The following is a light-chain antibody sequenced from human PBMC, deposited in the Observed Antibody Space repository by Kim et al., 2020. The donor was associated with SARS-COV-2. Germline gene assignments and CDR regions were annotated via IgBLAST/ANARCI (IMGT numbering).Light chain of an antibody. CDR3: AVWDDSLNGRV. CDR1: SSNIGRNA. Sequence: QSVLARPPSVSEAPRQRVTISCSGSSSNIGRNAVDWYQQLPGKAPKLLIYYDDLLPSGVSDRFSGSKSGTSASLAISGLQSEDEADYYCAVWDDSLNGRVFGGGTQLTVL. V-gene: IGLV1-36*01. J-gene: IGLJ3*02. CDR2: YDD.